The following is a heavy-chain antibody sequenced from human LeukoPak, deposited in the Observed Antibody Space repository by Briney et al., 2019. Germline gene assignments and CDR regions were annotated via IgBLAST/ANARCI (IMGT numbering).Heavy chain of an antibody. CDR3: AREYYYDSSGYYDAFDI. Sequence: PGGSLRLSCAASGFTFDDYGMSWVRQAPGKGLEWVSGINWNGGSTGYADSVKGRFIISRDNAKNSLYLQMNSLRAEDTALYHCAREYYYDSSGYYDAFDIWGQGTMVTVSS. CDR2: INWNGGST. V-gene: IGHV3-20*01. D-gene: IGHD3-22*01. CDR1: GFTFDDYG. J-gene: IGHJ3*02.